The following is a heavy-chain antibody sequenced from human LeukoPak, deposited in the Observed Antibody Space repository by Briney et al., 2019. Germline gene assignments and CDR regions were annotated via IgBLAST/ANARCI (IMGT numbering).Heavy chain of an antibody. J-gene: IGHJ6*03. CDR2: INWNGRIT. Sequence: GESLRLSCAASGFTFDDYAMNWVRQVPGRGLEWVSGINWNGRITEYADSVKDRFTISGQNTKNSLYLYMNNLGGEDTALYFCARGSVQLWLRDTYYYMDVWGKGTTVTVSS. V-gene: IGHV3-20*04. CDR3: ARGSVQLWLRDTYYYMDV. D-gene: IGHD5-18*01. CDR1: GFTFDDYA.